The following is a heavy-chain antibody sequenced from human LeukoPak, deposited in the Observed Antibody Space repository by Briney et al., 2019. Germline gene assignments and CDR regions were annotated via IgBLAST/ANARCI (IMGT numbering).Heavy chain of an antibody. Sequence: GGSLRLSCAASGFTFDDYTMHWVRHAPGKGLEWVSLISWDGGSTYYADSVKGRFTISRDNSKNSLYLQMNSLRVEDTALYYCIKELRPGGADVWGQGTMVTVSS. V-gene: IGHV3-43*01. D-gene: IGHD1-14*01. CDR1: GFTFDDYT. CDR2: ISWDGGST. J-gene: IGHJ6*02. CDR3: IKELRPGGADV.